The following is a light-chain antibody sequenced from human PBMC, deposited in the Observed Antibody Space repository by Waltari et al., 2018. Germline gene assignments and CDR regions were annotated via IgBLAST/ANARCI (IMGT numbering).Light chain of an antibody. CDR3: QKYVNLPAT. J-gene: IGKJ1*01. CDR2: HAS. V-gene: IGKV3-20*01. Sequence: SCRASQSVGRFLAWYQQNPGQAPRLLIYHASIRATGIPDRFSGSGSGTDFSLTISGLEPEDFAVYYCQKYVNLPATFGQGTKVEIK. CDR1: QSVGRF.